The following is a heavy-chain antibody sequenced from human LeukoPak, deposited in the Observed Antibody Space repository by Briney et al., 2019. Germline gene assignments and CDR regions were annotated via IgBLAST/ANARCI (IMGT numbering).Heavy chain of an antibody. CDR3: ARDLRHYDFWSGYYSFDP. CDR1: GYTFTGYY. V-gene: IGHV1-2*02. Sequence: ASVKVSCKASGYTFTGYYMHWVRQAPGQGLEWMGWINPNSGGTNYAQKFQGRVTMTRDTSISTAYMELSRLRSDDTAVYYCARDLRHYDFWSGYYSFDPWGQGTLVTVSS. CDR2: INPNSGGT. D-gene: IGHD3-3*01. J-gene: IGHJ5*02.